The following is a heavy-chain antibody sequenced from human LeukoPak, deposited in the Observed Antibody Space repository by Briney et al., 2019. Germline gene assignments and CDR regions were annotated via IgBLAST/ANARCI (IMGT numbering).Heavy chain of an antibody. Sequence: KPSETLSLTCAVHGGSFSGYYWSWIRQPPGKGLEWIGEINHSGSTNYNPSLKSRVTISVDTSKNQFSLKLSSVTAADTAVYYCARGWGYYGSGSRTTLWFDPWGQGTLVTVSS. D-gene: IGHD3-10*01. CDR1: GGSFSGYY. CDR2: INHSGST. V-gene: IGHV4-34*01. CDR3: ARGWGYYGSGSRTTLWFDP. J-gene: IGHJ5*02.